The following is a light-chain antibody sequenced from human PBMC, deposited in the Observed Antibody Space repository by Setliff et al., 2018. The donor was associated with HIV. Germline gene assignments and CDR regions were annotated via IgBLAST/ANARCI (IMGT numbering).Light chain of an antibody. CDR2: EVS. V-gene: IGLV2-8*01. CDR1: SNDIGFYDY. Sequence: QSVLTQPPSASGSVGQSVTISCTGTSNDIGFYDYVSWYQQHPGRAPKLMIYEVSMRPSGVPDRFSGSKSVNTASLTVSGLQAEDEADYYCSSYAGRNNYVFGTGTKVTVL. J-gene: IGLJ1*01. CDR3: SSYAGRNNYV.